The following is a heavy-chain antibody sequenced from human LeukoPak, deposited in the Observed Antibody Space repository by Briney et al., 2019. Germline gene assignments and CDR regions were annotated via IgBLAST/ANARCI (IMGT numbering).Heavy chain of an antibody. J-gene: IGHJ4*02. CDR3: AKDLGRDGSEIFDY. CDR2: INISGGSA. D-gene: IGHD5-24*01. CDR1: AFTFSSYA. Sequence: PGGSLRPSCAASAFTFSSYAMSWVRQAPGKGLEWVSTINISGGSAYYADSVKGRFTISRDNSKNTLYLQMNNLRAEDTAVYYCAKDLGRDGSEIFDYWGQGTLVTVSS. V-gene: IGHV3-23*01.